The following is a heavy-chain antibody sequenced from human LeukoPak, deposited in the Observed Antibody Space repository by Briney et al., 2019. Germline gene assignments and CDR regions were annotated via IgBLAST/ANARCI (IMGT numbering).Heavy chain of an antibody. CDR2: INHSGST. CDR1: GGSFSGYY. D-gene: IGHD5-24*01. CDR3: ARCGDGYNYVGIDY. Sequence: SETLSLTCAVYGGSFSGYYWSWIRQPPGKGLEWIGEINHSGSTNYNPSLKSRVTISVDTSKNQFSLKLSSVTAADTAVYYCARCGDGYNYVGIDYWGQGTLVTVSS. V-gene: IGHV4-34*01. J-gene: IGHJ4*02.